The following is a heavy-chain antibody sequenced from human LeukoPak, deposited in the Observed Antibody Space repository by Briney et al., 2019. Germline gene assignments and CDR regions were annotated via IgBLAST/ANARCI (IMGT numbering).Heavy chain of an antibody. D-gene: IGHD4/OR15-4a*01. J-gene: IGHJ3*02. CDR3: VKVGASLPDAFDI. CDR1: GFTFDDYA. Sequence: PGGSLRLSCAASGFTFDDYAMHWVRQAPGKGVEGVSSISWHSGSINYADSVKGRFTISRDNAKNSLYLLMNSLRAEDTALYYCVKVGASLPDAFDIWGQGTMVTVSS. V-gene: IGHV3-9*01. CDR2: ISWHSGSI.